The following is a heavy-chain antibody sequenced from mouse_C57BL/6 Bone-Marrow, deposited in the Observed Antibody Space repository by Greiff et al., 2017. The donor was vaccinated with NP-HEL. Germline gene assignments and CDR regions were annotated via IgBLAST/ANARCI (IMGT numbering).Heavy chain of an antibody. CDR3: ARQRYYGSSGYFDV. V-gene: IGHV5-12*01. J-gene: IGHJ1*03. CDR1: GFTFSDYY. D-gene: IGHD1-1*01. CDR2: ISNGGGST. Sequence: EVQRVESGGGLVQPGGSLKLSCAASGFTFSDYYMYWVRQTPEKRLEWVAYISNGGGSTYYPDTVKGRFTISRDNAKNTLYLQMSRLKSEDTAMYYCARQRYYGSSGYFDVWGTGTTVTVSS.